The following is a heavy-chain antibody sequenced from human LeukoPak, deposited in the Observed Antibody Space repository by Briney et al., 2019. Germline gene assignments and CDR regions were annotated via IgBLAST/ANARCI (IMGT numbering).Heavy chain of an antibody. V-gene: IGHV4-59*01. CDR1: GGSISSYY. J-gene: IGHJ3*02. D-gene: IGHD6-19*01. CDR2: IYYSGST. CDR3: ARDRAGTDAFDI. Sequence: SETLSLTCTVSGGSISSYYWSWIRQPPGKGLEWIGYIYYSGSTNYNPSLKSRVTISVDTSKNQFSLKLSSVTAADTAVYYCARDRAGTDAFDIWGQGTMVTVSS.